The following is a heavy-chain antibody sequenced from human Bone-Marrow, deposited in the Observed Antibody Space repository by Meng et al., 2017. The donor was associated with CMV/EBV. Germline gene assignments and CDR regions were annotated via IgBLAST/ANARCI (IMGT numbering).Heavy chain of an antibody. CDR2: ISGSGGST. CDR1: GFTFSSYA. CDR3: ARPLYYYDSSGYYHRRYYGMDV. J-gene: IGHJ6*02. V-gene: IGHV3-23*01. Sequence: GGSLRLSCAASGFTFSSYAMSWVRQAPGKGLEWVSAISGSGGSTYYADSVKGRFTISRDNSKNTLYLQMNSLRAEDTAVYYCARPLYYYDSSGYYHRRYYGMDVWGQGTTVTVSS. D-gene: IGHD3-22*01.